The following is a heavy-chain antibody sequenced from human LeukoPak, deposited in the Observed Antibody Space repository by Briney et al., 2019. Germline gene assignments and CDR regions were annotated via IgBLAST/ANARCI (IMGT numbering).Heavy chain of an antibody. D-gene: IGHD3-3*01. J-gene: IGHJ5*02. V-gene: IGHV4-4*07. CDR3: ARVGNPLVTVFAWFDP. CDR2: IYTSGST. Sequence: PSETLSLTCTVSGGSISSYYWSWIRQPAGKGLEWIGRIYTSGSTNYNPSLKSRVTMSVDTSKNQFSLKLSSVTAADTAVYYCARVGNPLVTVFAWFDPWGQGTLVTVSS. CDR1: GGSISSYY.